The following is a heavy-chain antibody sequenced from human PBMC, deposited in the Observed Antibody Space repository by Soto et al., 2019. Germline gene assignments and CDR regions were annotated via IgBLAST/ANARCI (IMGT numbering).Heavy chain of an antibody. Sequence: SETLSLTCSVSGDSINSDKYYWGWIRQPPGKGLEWIGSIYFRGNTYYNPSLQTRVTISLDKSKSQFSLKLNSVTAADSAVYFCARLEGLATISYYFDFWSQGALVTVSS. V-gene: IGHV4-39*01. D-gene: IGHD3-9*01. CDR3: ARLEGLATISYYFDF. CDR1: GDSINSDKYY. CDR2: IYFRGNT. J-gene: IGHJ4*02.